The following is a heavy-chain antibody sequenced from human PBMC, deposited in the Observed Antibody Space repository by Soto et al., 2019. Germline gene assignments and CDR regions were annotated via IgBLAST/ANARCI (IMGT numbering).Heavy chain of an antibody. CDR3: ARDDDYDDNGLDL. V-gene: IGHV3-33*01. J-gene: IGHJ4*02. CDR2: IVREGSEK. Sequence: ESVGGVVQPGRSLRLSCAASGFAFSNHGMHWVRQAPGKGLEWLAVIVREGSEKFYADSVKGRFTISRDNSKNTLYLEMSSLRAEDTAVYYCARDDDYDDNGLDLWGQGTLVTVSS. D-gene: IGHD4-17*01. CDR1: GFAFSNHG.